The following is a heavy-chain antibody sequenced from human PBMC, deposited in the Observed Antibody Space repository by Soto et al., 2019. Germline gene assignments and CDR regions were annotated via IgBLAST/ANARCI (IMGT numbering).Heavy chain of an antibody. CDR2: ISAYNGNT. Sequence: ASVKVSCKASGYTFTSYGISWVRQAPGQGLEWMGWISAYNGNTNYAQKLQGRVTMTTDTSTSTAYMELRSLRSDDTAVYYCARDPYGSGGGQKQQPPKYYYGMDVWGQGTTVTVSS. D-gene: IGHD3-10*01. V-gene: IGHV1-18*01. CDR3: ARDPYGSGGGQKQQPPKYYYGMDV. J-gene: IGHJ6*02. CDR1: GYTFTSYG.